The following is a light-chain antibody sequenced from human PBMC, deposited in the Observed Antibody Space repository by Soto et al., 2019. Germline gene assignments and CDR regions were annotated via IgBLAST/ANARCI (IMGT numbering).Light chain of an antibody. J-gene: IGLJ1*01. CDR3: SSYAGSNNYV. CDR2: EVS. V-gene: IGLV2-8*01. CDR1: SSDVGGYNY. Sequence: QSVLTQPPSASGSPGQSVTISCNGTSSDVGGYNYVSWYQQHPGKAPKLMIYEVSKRPSGVPDRFSGSKSGNTASLTVSGLQAEDEADYYCSSYAGSNNYVFGTGTKVTVL.